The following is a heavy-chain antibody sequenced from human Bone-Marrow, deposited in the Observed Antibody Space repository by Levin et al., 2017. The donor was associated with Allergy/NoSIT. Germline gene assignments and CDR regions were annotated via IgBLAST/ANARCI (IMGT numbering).Heavy chain of an antibody. CDR3: ARDRETIFGAVDRKWDNWFDP. V-gene: IGHV1-8*01. CDR2: MNPNSGNR. CDR1: GYTFTNYD. Sequence: PGESLKISCKASGYTFTNYDINWVRQASGQGLEWMGWMNPNSGNRGYAQKFQGRFTMTMDTSISTAYMELSNLESEDTAMYYCARDRETIFGAVDRKWDNWFDPWGQGTLVTVSS. D-gene: IGHD3-3*01. J-gene: IGHJ5*02.